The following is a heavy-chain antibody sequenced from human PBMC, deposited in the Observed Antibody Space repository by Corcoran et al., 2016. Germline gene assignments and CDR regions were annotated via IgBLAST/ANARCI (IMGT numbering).Heavy chain of an antibody. Sequence: QVQLQQWGAGLLKPSETLSLTCAVYGGSFSGYYWSWIRQPPGKGLEWIGEINHSGSTNYNPSLKSRVTISVDTSKNQFSLKLSSVTAADTAVYYGARVDTAMATGYWGQGTLVTVSS. D-gene: IGHD5-18*01. V-gene: IGHV4-34*01. J-gene: IGHJ4*02. CDR2: INHSGST. CDR1: GGSFSGYY. CDR3: ARVDTAMATGY.